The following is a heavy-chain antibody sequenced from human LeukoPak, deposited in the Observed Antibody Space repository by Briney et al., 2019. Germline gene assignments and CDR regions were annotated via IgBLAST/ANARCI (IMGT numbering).Heavy chain of an antibody. CDR2: INPSDGST. V-gene: IGHV1-46*01. CDR1: GYTFTSHY. CDR3: ARARIYYYYGMDV. J-gene: IGHJ6*02. Sequence: ASVKVSCKASGYTFTSHYMHWVRQAPGQGLEWMGIINPSDGSTSYAQKFQGRVTMTRDTSTSTVYMELSSLRSEDTAVYYCARARIYYYYGMDVWGQGTTVTVSS.